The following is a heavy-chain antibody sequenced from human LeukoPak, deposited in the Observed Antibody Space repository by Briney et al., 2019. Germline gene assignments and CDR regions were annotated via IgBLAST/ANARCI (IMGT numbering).Heavy chain of an antibody. CDR3: AREDCGGDCYSRRVGLPGD. V-gene: IGHV1-46*01. Sequence: ASVKVSCKASGYTFTGYYMHWVRQAPGQGLEWMGIINPSGGSTSCAQKFQGRVTMTRDMSTSTVYMELSSLRSEDTAVYYCAREDCGGDCYSRRVGLPGDWGQGTLVTVSS. CDR1: GYTFTGYY. D-gene: IGHD2-21*02. CDR2: INPSGGST. J-gene: IGHJ4*02.